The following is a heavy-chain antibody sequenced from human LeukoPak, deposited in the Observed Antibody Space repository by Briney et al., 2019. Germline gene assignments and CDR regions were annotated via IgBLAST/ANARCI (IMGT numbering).Heavy chain of an antibody. J-gene: IGHJ6*03. CDR3: ARDGYSGSYYRLYYFFMDV. D-gene: IGHD1-26*01. V-gene: IGHV3-23*01. Sequence: GGTLRLFCAASGFPFSSHGMSWVRQAPGKGLEWVSALSGSGGRTYYADSVKGRFTISSDNSENTLYLQMNSLRGEDTAVYYCARDGYSGSYYRLYYFFMDVWGKGTTVTVSS. CDR2: LSGSGGRT. CDR1: GFPFSSHG.